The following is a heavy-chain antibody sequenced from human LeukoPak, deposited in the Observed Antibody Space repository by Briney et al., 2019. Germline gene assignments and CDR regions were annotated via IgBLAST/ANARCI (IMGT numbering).Heavy chain of an antibody. V-gene: IGHV4-39*02. CDR1: GGSISSSSYY. CDR3: ARETWIQLWLLDY. D-gene: IGHD5-18*01. CDR2: IYYSGST. Sequence: SETLSLTCTVSGGSISSSSYYWGWIRQPPGKGLEWIGSIYYSGSTYYNPSLKSRVTMSVDTSKNQFSLKLSSVTAADTAVYYCARETWIQLWLLDYWGQGTLVTVSS. J-gene: IGHJ4*02.